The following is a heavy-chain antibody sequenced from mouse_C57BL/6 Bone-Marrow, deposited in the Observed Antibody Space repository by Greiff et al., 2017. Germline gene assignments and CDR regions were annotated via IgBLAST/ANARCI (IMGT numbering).Heavy chain of an antibody. D-gene: IGHD2-5*01. CDR1: GYTFTSYW. Sequence: QVQLQQPGAELVKPGASVKLSCKASGYTFTSYWMHWVKQRPGQGLEWIGMIHPNSGSTNYNEKFKSKATLTVDKSSSTAYMQLSSLASEDSAVYYWASLYYSNYGSYYYAMDYWGQGTSVTVSS. J-gene: IGHJ4*01. CDR2: IHPNSGST. V-gene: IGHV1-64*01. CDR3: ASLYYSNYGSYYYAMDY.